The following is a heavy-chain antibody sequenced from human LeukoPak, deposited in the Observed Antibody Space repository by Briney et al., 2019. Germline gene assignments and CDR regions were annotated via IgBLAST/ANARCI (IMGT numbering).Heavy chain of an antibody. CDR1: GLHFSRYS. CDR3: AVERTSRGGTCLED. D-gene: IGHD1-1*01. Sequence: WKSLRLTCAVSGLHFSRYSFHWVRQAPGKGLEWVALISPDGSDTYYADPWKVRLPISRDNEKCTRFLEVSIVRPDDTAVYLCAVERTSRGGTCLEDWGRGNPVGVSS. J-gene: IGHJ4*02. V-gene: IGHV3-30*03. CDR2: ISPDGSDT.